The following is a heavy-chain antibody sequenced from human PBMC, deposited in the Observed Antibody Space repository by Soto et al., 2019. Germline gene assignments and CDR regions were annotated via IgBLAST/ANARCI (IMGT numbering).Heavy chain of an antibody. J-gene: IGHJ6*02. CDR3: AKGPRAPPPHDYGMDV. V-gene: IGHV3-23*01. CDR1: GFTFSSYV. CDR2: IGGSGGST. Sequence: EVQLLESGGGLVQPGGSLRLSCAASGFTFSSYVMNWVRQPPGKGLEWVSGIGGSGGSTYYADSVKGRFTISRDNSKNTLYLQMNSLRAEDTAVYYCAKGPRAPPPHDYGMDVWGQGTTVTVSS.